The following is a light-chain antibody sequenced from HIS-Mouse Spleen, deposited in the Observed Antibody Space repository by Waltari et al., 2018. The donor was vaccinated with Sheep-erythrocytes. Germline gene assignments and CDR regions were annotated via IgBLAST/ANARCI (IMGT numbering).Light chain of an antibody. Sequence: QSALTQPPSASGSPGPSVPISCTGTRRDVGGYNYVSWYQQHPGKAPKLMIYEVSKRPSGVPDRFSGAKSGNTASLTVSGLQAEDEADYYCSSYAGSNNWVFGGGTKLTVL. J-gene: IGLJ3*02. CDR1: RRDVGGYNY. CDR2: EVS. CDR3: SSYAGSNNWV. V-gene: IGLV2-8*01.